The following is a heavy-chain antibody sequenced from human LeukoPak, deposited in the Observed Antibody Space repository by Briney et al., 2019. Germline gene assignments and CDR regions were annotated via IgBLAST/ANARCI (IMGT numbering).Heavy chain of an antibody. J-gene: IGHJ4*02. CDR1: GYTFTSYW. CDR2: INPDGGST. V-gene: IGHV1-46*01. D-gene: IGHD6-13*01. Sequence: ASVKVSCEGSGYTFTSYWIQWVRQDPGQGLEWMGLINPDGGSTAYAHRFQGRVTMTRDTSTSTVYMDLSSLRSEDTAMYYCARAPRNSSTMLDYWGQGTLVTVSS. CDR3: ARAPRNSSTMLDY.